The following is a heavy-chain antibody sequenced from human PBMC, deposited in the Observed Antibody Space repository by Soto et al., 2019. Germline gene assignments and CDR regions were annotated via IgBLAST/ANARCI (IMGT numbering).Heavy chain of an antibody. J-gene: IGHJ4*02. Sequence: QVQLVQSGAEVKKPGASVKVSCKASGYTFTSYGISWVRQAPGQGLEWMGWISAYNCNTKYAQKLQGRVTMTTATSTSTDYMELRSLRSEDTAVYYCARDLAVDLIDYWGKGTLVTVSS. CDR2: ISAYNCNT. CDR1: GYTFTSYG. CDR3: ARDLAVDLIDY. D-gene: IGHD6-19*01. V-gene: IGHV1-18*01.